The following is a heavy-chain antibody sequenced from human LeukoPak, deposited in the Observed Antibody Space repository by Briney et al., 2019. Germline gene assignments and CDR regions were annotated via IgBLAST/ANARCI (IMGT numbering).Heavy chain of an antibody. CDR1: GFSFTNYW. J-gene: IGHJ5*02. CDR2: INPGDSGT. D-gene: IGHD6-13*01. V-gene: IGHV5-51*01. Sequence: GESLKISCKGSGFSFTNYWIAWVRQMPGKGLEWMGIINPGDSGTKYSPSFQGQVTISVDKSISTAYLQWVSLKASDTAMYYCACRDLSSTWSFPWGQGTLVTVSS. CDR3: ACRDLSSTWSFP.